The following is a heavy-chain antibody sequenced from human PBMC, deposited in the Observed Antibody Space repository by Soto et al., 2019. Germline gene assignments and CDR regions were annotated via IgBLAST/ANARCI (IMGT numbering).Heavy chain of an antibody. Sequence: SETLSLTCTVSGGSISSYYWSWIRQPPGKGLEWIGYIYYSGSTNYNPSLKSRVTISVDTSKNQFSLKLSSVTAADKAVYYCVRAPIFRFLEWLTEDYYYYMDVWGKVTTATVSS. CDR1: GGSISSYY. V-gene: IGHV4-59*01. J-gene: IGHJ6*03. D-gene: IGHD3-3*01. CDR2: IYYSGST. CDR3: VRAPIFRFLEWLTEDYYYYMDV.